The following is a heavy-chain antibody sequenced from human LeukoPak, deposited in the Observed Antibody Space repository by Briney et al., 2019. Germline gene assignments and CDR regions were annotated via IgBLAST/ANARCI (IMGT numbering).Heavy chain of an antibody. CDR2: IYHSGST. J-gene: IGHJ4*02. D-gene: IGHD3-16*01. V-gene: IGHV4-30-2*01. CDR1: GGSISSGGYS. CDR3: ARVMGEPTGGYYFDY. Sequence: SQTLSLTCAVSGGSISSGGYSWSWIRQPPGKGLEWIGYIYHSGSTYYNPSLKSRVTISVDRSKNQFSLKLSSVTAADTAVYYCARVMGEPTGGYYFDYWGQGTLVTVSS.